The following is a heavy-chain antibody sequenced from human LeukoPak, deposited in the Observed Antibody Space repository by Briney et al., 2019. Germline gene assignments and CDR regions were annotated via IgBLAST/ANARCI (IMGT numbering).Heavy chain of an antibody. Sequence: SVKVSCKASGGTFSSYAISWVRQAPGQGLEWMGGIIPIFGTANYAQKFQGRVTITADESTSTAYMELGSLRSEDTAVYYCARAPADYGGNLFDYWGQGTLVTVSS. V-gene: IGHV1-69*13. CDR1: GGTFSSYA. CDR3: ARAPADYGGNLFDY. J-gene: IGHJ4*02. D-gene: IGHD4-23*01. CDR2: IIPIFGTA.